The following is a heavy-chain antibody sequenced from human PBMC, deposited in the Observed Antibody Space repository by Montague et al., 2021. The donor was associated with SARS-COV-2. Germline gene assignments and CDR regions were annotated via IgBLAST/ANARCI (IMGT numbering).Heavy chain of an antibody. V-gene: IGHV3-30-3*01. D-gene: IGHD3-10*01. CDR2: ISYDGSNK. CDR3: ARAAQKQYVLLWFGELLHDAFDI. J-gene: IGHJ3*02. CDR1: GFTFSSYA. Sequence: SRRLSCAASGFTFSSYAMHWVRQAPGTGLEWVAVISYDGSNKYYADSVKGRFTISRDNSKNTLYLQMNSLRAEDTAVYYCARAAQKQYVLLWFGELLHDAFDIWGQGTMVTVSS.